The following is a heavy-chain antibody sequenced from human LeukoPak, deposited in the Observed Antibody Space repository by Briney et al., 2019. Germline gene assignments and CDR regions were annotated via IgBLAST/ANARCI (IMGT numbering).Heavy chain of an antibody. Sequence: GGSLRLSCAASGFTFGSYSMNWVRQAPGKGLEWVSSISSSSSYIYYADSVKGRFTISRDNAKSSLYLQMNSLRAEDTAVYYCARDRMGSSWYNGMDVWGQGTTVTVSS. J-gene: IGHJ6*02. CDR1: GFTFGSYS. D-gene: IGHD6-13*01. CDR2: ISSSSSYI. V-gene: IGHV3-21*01. CDR3: ARDRMGSSWYNGMDV.